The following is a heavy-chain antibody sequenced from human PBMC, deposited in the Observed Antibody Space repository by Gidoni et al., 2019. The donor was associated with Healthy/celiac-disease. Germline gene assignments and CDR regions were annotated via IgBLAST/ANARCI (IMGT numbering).Heavy chain of an antibody. J-gene: IGHJ4*02. CDR1: GFSLSTSGRC. CDR2: IDWDDDK. D-gene: IGHD1-26*01. CDR3: ARTQTDSGSYLFDY. V-gene: IGHV2-70*01. Sequence: QVTLRESGPALVKPTQTLKLPCTFSGFSLSTSGRCVSWIRQPPGKALEWLALIDWDDDKYYSTSLKTRLTISKDTSKNQVVLTMTNMDPVDTATYYCARTQTDSGSYLFDYWGQGTLVTVSS.